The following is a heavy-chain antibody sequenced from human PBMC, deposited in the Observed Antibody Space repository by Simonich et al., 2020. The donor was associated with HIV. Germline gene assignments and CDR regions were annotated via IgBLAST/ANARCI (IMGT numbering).Heavy chain of an antibody. J-gene: IGHJ1*01. CDR2: INHRGST. V-gene: IGHV4-34*01. CDR3: ARLTAGGLGEYFQH. CDR1: GGSFSGYY. D-gene: IGHD6-13*01. Sequence: QVQLQQWGAGLLKPSETLSLTCAVYGGSFSGYYWSWIRQPPGKGLEWMGEINHRGSTNYHPSLKSRVTISVDTSKNQFSLKLSSVTAADTAVYYCARLTAGGLGEYFQHWGQGTLVTVSS.